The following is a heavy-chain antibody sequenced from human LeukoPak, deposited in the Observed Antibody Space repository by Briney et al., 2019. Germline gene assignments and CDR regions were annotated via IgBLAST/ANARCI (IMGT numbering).Heavy chain of an antibody. CDR3: ARCLPYSYAKGWFDP. CDR2: INDSGSA. CDR1: GGSFSGYY. D-gene: IGHD5-18*01. J-gene: IGHJ5*02. Sequence: PSETLSLTCAVYGGSFSGYYWSWIRQPPGRGLEWIGEINDSGSANCNPSLESRVSISVDTSKNQFSLKLSSVTAADTAVYYCARCLPYSYAKGWFDPWGQGTLVTVSS. V-gene: IGHV4-34*01.